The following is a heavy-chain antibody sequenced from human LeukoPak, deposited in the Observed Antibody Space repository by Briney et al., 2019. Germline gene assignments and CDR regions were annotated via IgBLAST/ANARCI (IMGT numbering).Heavy chain of an antibody. J-gene: IGHJ4*02. CDR2: IDDDGSIT. CDR3: ARVKWELLSPFDY. Sequence: GGSLRLSCAASGFTFSSQWMHWVRQAPGKGLLWVSRIDDDGSITNYAESVKGRFTISRDNAKNSLYLQMNSLRAEDTAVYYCARVKWELLSPFDYWGQGTLVTVSS. D-gene: IGHD1-26*01. V-gene: IGHV3-74*01. CDR1: GFTFSSQW.